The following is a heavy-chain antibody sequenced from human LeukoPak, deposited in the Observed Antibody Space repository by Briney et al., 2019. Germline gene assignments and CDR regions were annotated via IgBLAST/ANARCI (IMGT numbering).Heavy chain of an antibody. V-gene: IGHV3-73*01. Sequence: GGSLRLSCAASGFTFSGSAMHWVRQASGKGLEWVGRIRSKANSYATAYAASVKGRFTISRDDSKNTAYLQMNSLKTEDTAVYYCTSHRDSSPSHYWGQGTLVTVSS. CDR1: GFTFSGSA. CDR2: IRSKANSYAT. D-gene: IGHD6-13*01. J-gene: IGHJ4*02. CDR3: TSHRDSSPSHY.